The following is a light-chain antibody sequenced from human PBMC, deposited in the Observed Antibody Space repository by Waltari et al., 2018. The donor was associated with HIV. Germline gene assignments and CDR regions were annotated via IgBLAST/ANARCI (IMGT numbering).Light chain of an antibody. V-gene: IGKV1-33*01. CDR2: DAS. CDR3: QQYDNRPPYT. J-gene: IGKJ2*01. CDR1: QDISNY. Sequence: DIQMTQSPSSLSASVGDRVTITCQASQDISNYLNWYQQKPGKAPKLLIYDASNLETGVPSRLSGSGSGTDFTFTISSLQPEDIATYYCQQYDNRPPYTFGQGTKREIK.